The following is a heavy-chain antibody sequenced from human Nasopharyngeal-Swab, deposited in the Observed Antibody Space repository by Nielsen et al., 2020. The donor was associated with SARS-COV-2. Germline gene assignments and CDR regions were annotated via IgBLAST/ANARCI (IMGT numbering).Heavy chain of an antibody. D-gene: IGHD3-10*01. CDR3: ARHLSDVDSPMVPWFDP. J-gene: IGHJ5*02. CDR1: GDSVTSYY. V-gene: IGHV4-38-2*01. CDR2: MYHSGHT. Sequence: SETLSLTCAISGDSVTSYYWGWIRQPPGKGLEWIGSMYHSGHTYHNLSLKSRVTISVDTSKNQVSLNLTFVTAADTAVYYCARHLSDVDSPMVPWFDPWGQGTLVTVSS.